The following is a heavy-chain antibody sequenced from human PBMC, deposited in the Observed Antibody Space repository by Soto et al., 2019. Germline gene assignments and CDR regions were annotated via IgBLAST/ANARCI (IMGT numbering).Heavy chain of an antibody. J-gene: IGHJ1*01. Sequence: SQTVSLTCAISGDSVASNSAAWNWIRQSPSRGLEWLGRTYYRSRWYNDYAVSVKSRITINPDTSKNQFSLQLNSVTPEDTAVYYCARGENTAMVFRYFQHWGKGTLVTVAS. D-gene: IGHD5-18*01. CDR1: GDSVASNSAA. CDR2: TYYRSRWYN. V-gene: IGHV6-1*01. CDR3: ARGENTAMVFRYFQH.